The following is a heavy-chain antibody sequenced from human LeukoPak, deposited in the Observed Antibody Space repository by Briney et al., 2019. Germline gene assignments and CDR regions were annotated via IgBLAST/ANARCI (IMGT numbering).Heavy chain of an antibody. CDR1: GGSISSGSYY. J-gene: IGHJ4*02. D-gene: IGHD3-22*01. V-gene: IGHV4-61*02. CDR3: ARGSSYYDSSGYYLYFDY. Sequence: PSETLSLTCTVSGGSISSGSYYWSWIRQPAGKGLEWIGRIYTSGSTNYNPSLKSRVTISVDTSKNQFPLKLSSVTAADTAVYYCARGSSYYDSSGYYLYFDYWGQGTLVTVSS. CDR2: IYTSGST.